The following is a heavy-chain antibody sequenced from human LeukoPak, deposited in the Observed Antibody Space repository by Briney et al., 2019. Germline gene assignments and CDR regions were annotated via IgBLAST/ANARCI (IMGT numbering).Heavy chain of an antibody. Sequence: AGSLRLSCAASGFTFSSYWMHWVRQAPGKGLVWVSRINSVGSSIIYADSVKGRFTISRDNAKNTLYLQMNSLRPEDTAVYCCASWYQLLSYWGQGTLVTVSS. CDR1: GFTFSSYW. D-gene: IGHD2-2*01. CDR3: ASWYQLLSY. V-gene: IGHV3-74*01. J-gene: IGHJ4*02. CDR2: INSVGSSI.